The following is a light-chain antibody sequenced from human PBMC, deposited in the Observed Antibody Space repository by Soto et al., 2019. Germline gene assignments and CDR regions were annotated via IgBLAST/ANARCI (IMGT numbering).Light chain of an antibody. CDR3: QQYGSSPLT. Sequence: EIVMTQSPATLSVSPGERATLSCRASQNVGNNLVWYQQKPGQAPRLLIYGASTRAAGIPDRFSGSGSGTDFTLTINRLEPEDFAVYYCQQYGSSPLTFGGGTKVDIK. CDR1: QNVGNN. CDR2: GAS. J-gene: IGKJ4*01. V-gene: IGKV3-20*01.